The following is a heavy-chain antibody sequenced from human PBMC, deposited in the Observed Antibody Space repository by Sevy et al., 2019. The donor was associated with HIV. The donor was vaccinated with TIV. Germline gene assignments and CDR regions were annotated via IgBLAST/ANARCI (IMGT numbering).Heavy chain of an antibody. CDR2: SNEDGSIT. Sequence: GGSLRLSCAASGFTFSSYWMHWVRQAPGKGLVWVSRSNEDGSITNYADSVKGRFTISRDNAKNTLYLQMHSLRAEDTAVYYCARDIGGLGSFWGQGTTVTVSS. D-gene: IGHD3-16*01. CDR1: GFTFSSYW. CDR3: ARDIGGLGSF. V-gene: IGHV3-74*01. J-gene: IGHJ6*02.